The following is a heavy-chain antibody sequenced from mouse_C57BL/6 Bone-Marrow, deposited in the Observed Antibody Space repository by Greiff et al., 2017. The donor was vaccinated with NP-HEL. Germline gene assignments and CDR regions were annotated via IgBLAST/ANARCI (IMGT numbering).Heavy chain of an antibody. J-gene: IGHJ1*03. Sequence: EVKLMESEGGLVQPGSSMKLSCTASGFTFSDYYMAWVRQVPEKGLEWVANINYDGSSTYYLDSLKSRFIISRDNAKNILYLQMSSLKSEDTATYYCARDCYNGSDWYFDVWGTGTTVTVSS. CDR1: GFTFSDYY. CDR3: ARDCYNGSDWYFDV. V-gene: IGHV5-16*01. D-gene: IGHD1-1*01. CDR2: INYDGSST.